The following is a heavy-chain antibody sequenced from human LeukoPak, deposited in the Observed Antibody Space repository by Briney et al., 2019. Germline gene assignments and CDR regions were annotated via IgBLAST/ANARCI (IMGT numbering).Heavy chain of an antibody. Sequence: SETLSLTCTVSGGSISSYYWSWIRQPPGKGLEWIGYIYYSGSTNYNPSLKSRVTISVDKPKNQFSLKLSSVTAADTAVYYCAREMITFGGADAFDIWGQGTMVTVSS. CDR1: GGSISSYY. V-gene: IGHV4-59*12. D-gene: IGHD3-16*01. CDR2: IYYSGST. CDR3: AREMITFGGADAFDI. J-gene: IGHJ3*02.